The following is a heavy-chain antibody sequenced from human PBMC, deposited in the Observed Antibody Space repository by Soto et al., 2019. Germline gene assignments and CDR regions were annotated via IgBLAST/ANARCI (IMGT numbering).Heavy chain of an antibody. J-gene: IGHJ3*02. CDR3: ARGLATLPVFAFHI. CDR1: GISLSTSGVG. Sequence: SGPTLVNPTQTLTLTCTLSGISLSTSGVGLGWIRQTPGKALEWLALVYWNDDKHYSPSLKSRLTITKDTSKNQAILTMTNMDPVDTATYFCARGLATLPVFAFHIWGQGTVVTVXS. D-gene: IGHD1-1*01. CDR2: VYWNDDK. V-gene: IGHV2-5*01.